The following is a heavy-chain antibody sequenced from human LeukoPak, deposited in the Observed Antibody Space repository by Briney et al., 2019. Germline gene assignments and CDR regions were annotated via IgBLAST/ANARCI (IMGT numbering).Heavy chain of an antibody. V-gene: IGHV3-23*03. D-gene: IGHD1-14*01. Sequence: PGGSLRLSCAASGFAFSNYAMSWVRQPPGKGLEWVSVLYSDGNTKYADSVQGRFTISRDNSKNTLYLEMNSLSPDDTAVYYCARGVEPLAANTLAYWGQGTLVTVSS. CDR3: ARGVEPLAANTLAY. CDR2: LYSDGNT. J-gene: IGHJ4*02. CDR1: GFAFSNYA.